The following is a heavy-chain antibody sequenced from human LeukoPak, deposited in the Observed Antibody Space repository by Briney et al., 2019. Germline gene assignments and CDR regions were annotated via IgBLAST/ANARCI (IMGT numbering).Heavy chain of an antibody. Sequence: SVKVSCKASGGTFSSYAISWVRQAPGQGLEWMGRIIPIFGIANYAQKFQGRVTITADKSTSTAYMELSSLRSEDTAVYYCARNQPSSDIVATIMYYFDYWGQGTLATVSS. J-gene: IGHJ4*02. D-gene: IGHD5-12*01. CDR1: GGTFSSYA. CDR2: IIPIFGIA. V-gene: IGHV1-69*04. CDR3: ARNQPSSDIVATIMYYFDY.